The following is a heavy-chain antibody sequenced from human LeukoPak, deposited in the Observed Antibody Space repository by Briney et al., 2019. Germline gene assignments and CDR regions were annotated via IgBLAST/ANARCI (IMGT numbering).Heavy chain of an antibody. Sequence: PSETLSLTCTVSGGSISSYYWSWIRQPAGKGLEWIGRIYTSGSTNYNPSLKSRVTMSVDTSKNQFSLKLSSVTAADMAVYYCARDSCPEYSSGWYPDYWGQGTLVTVSS. CDR2: IYTSGST. CDR1: GGSISSYY. J-gene: IGHJ4*02. CDR3: ARDSCPEYSSGWYPDY. V-gene: IGHV4-4*07. D-gene: IGHD6-19*01.